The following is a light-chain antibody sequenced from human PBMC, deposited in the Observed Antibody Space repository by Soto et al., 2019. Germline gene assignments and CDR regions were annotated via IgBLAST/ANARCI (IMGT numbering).Light chain of an antibody. J-gene: IGLJ1*01. Sequence: SALPQPAPVSGSPGQSFTKSCPGASSDVGSYNLVSWYQQHPGKAPKLMIYEVSKRPSGVSNRFSGSKSGNTASLTISGLQAEDEADYYCCSYAGSSTFYVFGTGTKVTVL. CDR2: EVS. V-gene: IGLV2-23*02. CDR1: SSDVGSYNL. CDR3: CSYAGSSTFYV.